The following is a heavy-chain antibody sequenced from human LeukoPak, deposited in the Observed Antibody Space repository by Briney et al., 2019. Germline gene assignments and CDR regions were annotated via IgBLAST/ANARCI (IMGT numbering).Heavy chain of an antibody. J-gene: IGHJ4*02. CDR3: ARVSGTWDFDY. CDR2: MNPNSGDT. Sequence: ASVKVSCKASGYTFTGYYIHWMRQAPGQGLEWMGWMNPNSGDTSYAQKFQGRVTMTTDTSTSTAYMELRSLRSDDTAVYYCARVSGTWDFDYWGQGTLVTVSS. V-gene: IGHV1-2*02. D-gene: IGHD3-16*01. CDR1: GYTFTGYY.